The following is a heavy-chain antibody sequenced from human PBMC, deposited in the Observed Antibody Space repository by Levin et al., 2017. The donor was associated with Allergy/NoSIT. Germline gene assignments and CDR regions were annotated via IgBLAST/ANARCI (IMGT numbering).Heavy chain of an antibody. J-gene: IGHJ5*02. CDR3: ARRPYSAGFDP. Sequence: PSETLSLICAVYGGSFRGYYWSWVRQPPGKGLEWIGEINHSGDTNYNQSLKSRVTISVDTSKNQFSLRLSSVTAADTAVYYCARRPYSAGFDPWGQGTLVTVSS. CDR1: GGSFRGYY. V-gene: IGHV4-34*01. CDR2: INHSGDT. D-gene: IGHD2-21*01.